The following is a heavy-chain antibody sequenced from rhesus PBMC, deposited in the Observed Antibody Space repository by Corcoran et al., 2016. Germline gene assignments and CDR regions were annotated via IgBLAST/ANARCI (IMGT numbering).Heavy chain of an antibody. V-gene: IGHV4-160*01. D-gene: IGHD2-21*01. CDR3: ARACTGSGCYARDACDF. Sequence: VQLQESGPGLVKPSETLSLTCAFSGCSISSNYWRWIRQPPGKGREWIGYIYGSSGSTYYNPYLKSRVTISTDTAKNQFSLKLSSVTAADTAVYYGARACTGSGCYARDACDFGGQGLRVTVAS. J-gene: IGHJ3*01. CDR2: IYGSSGST. CDR1: GCSISSNY.